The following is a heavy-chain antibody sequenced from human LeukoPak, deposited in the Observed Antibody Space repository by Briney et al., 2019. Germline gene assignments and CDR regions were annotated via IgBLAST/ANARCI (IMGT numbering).Heavy chain of an antibody. CDR3: ARESVMDTAIDVFDI. D-gene: IGHD5-18*01. CDR2: MNPNSGNT. J-gene: IGHJ3*02. V-gene: IGHV1-8*01. Sequence: ASVKVSCKASGYTFTTYDINWVRQAAGQGLEWMGWMNPNSGNTGYAQKFQGRVTMTRDTSISTAYMELSSLRSEDTAVYYCARESVMDTAIDVFDIWGQGTMVTVSS. CDR1: GYTFTTYD.